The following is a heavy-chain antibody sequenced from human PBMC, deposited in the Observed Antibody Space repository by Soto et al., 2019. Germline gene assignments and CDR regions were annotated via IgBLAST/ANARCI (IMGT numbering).Heavy chain of an antibody. D-gene: IGHD3-3*01. Sequence: SETLSLTCTVSGGSISSYYWSWIRQPPGKGLEWIGYIYYSGSTNYNPSLKSRVTISVDTSKNQFSLKLSSVTAADTAVYYCARHGLGDDFWSGPDMNFDYWGQGTLVTVSS. V-gene: IGHV4-59*08. CDR2: IYYSGST. CDR1: GGSISSYY. CDR3: ARHGLGDDFWSGPDMNFDY. J-gene: IGHJ4*02.